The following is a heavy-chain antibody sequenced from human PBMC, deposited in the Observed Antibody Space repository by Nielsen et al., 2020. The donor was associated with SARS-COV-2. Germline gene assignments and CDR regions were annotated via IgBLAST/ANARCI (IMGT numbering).Heavy chain of an antibody. D-gene: IGHD3-16*01. CDR1: GFTFSNYG. CDR2: MSYDGSDK. V-gene: IGHV3-30*18. J-gene: IGHJ4*02. CDR3: AKAGGKNAGGIIDY. Sequence: EGSLRLSCAASGFTFSNYGMHWVRQAPGKGLDWVAVMSYDGSDKYYGDSVKGRFTISRDNSKNTLFLHMSRLRADDTALYYCAKAGGKNAGGIIDYWGPGTLVTVSS.